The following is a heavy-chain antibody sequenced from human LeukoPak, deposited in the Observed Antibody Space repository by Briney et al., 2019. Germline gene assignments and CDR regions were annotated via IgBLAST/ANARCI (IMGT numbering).Heavy chain of an antibody. J-gene: IGHJ4*02. CDR2: IHPNSGGT. CDR1: GYTFTGYY. D-gene: IGHD3-22*01. Sequence: GASVKVSCKASGYTFTGYYMHWVRQAPGQGLEWMGWIHPNSGGTNYAQKFQGRVTVTRDTSITTAYMELSRLISDDTAVYYCARQISSAYYYWGQGTLVTVPS. CDR3: ARQISSAYYY. V-gene: IGHV1-2*02.